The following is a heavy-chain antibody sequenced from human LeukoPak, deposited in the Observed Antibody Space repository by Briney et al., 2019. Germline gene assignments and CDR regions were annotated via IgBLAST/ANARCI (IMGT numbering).Heavy chain of an antibody. Sequence: PSETLSLTCTVSGGSISSYYWSWIRQPAGKGLEWIGRIYTSGSTNYNPSLKSRVTMSVDTSKNQFSLKLSSVTAADTAVYYCARDASLNHDYSDYLLDYWGQGTLVTVSS. CDR2: IYTSGST. D-gene: IGHD4-11*01. V-gene: IGHV4-4*07. J-gene: IGHJ4*02. CDR1: GGSISSYY. CDR3: ARDASLNHDYSDYLLDY.